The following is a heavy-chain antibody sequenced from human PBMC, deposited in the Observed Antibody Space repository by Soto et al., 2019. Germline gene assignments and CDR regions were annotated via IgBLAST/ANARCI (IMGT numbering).Heavy chain of an antibody. CDR2: MNPNTGNT. J-gene: IGHJ4*02. CDR1: GYTYTSND. CDR3: AREITGKFPN. V-gene: IGHV1-8*01. D-gene: IGHD1-20*01. Sequence: PVKVSCKASGYTYTSNDIYWVRQPNGQWLEWMGWMNPNTGNTGYAQKFQGRVTMTRNTSISTAYMELSSLRSDDTAVYYCAREITGKFPNWGQGTLVTVS.